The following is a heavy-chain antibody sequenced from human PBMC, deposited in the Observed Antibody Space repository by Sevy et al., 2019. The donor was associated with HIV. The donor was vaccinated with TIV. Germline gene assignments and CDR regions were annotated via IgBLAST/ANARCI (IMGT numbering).Heavy chain of an antibody. Sequence: GGSLRLSCAASGFTFSSYWMSWVRLAPGKGLEWVASPKQDGSEKDYVDSVKGRFTISRDNAKNSLYLQMNSLRAEDTAVYYCAREGWGYSNSPRYFDYWGQGTLVTVSS. D-gene: IGHD4-4*01. CDR3: AREGWGYSNSPRYFDY. J-gene: IGHJ4*02. CDR1: GFTFSSYW. V-gene: IGHV3-7*01. CDR2: PKQDGSEK.